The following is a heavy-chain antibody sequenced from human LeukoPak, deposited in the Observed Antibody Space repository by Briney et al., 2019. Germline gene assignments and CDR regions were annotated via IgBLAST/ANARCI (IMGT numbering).Heavy chain of an antibody. CDR1: GGSFSGYY. CDR3: ARRDTAMDLDY. D-gene: IGHD5-18*01. J-gene: IGHJ4*02. Sequence: SETLSLTCAVYGGSFSGYYWSWIRQPPGKGLEWIGEINHSGSTNYNPSLKSRVAISVDTSKNQFSLKLSSVTAADTAVYYCARRDTAMDLDYWGQGTLVTVSS. CDR2: INHSGST. V-gene: IGHV4-34*01.